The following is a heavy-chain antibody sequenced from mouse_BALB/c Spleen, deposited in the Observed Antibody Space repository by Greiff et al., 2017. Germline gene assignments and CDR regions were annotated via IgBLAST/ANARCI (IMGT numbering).Heavy chain of an antibody. V-gene: IGHV1-54*01. Sequence: VQLQQSGAELVRPGTSVKVSCTASGYAFTNYLIEWVKQRPGQGLEWIGVINPGSGGTNYNEKFKGKATLTADKSSSTAYMQLSSLTSDDSAVYFCARRDYYGRDWYFDVWGAGTTVTVSS. CDR1: GYAFTNYL. J-gene: IGHJ1*01. CDR2: INPGSGGT. D-gene: IGHD1-1*01. CDR3: ARRDYYGRDWYFDV.